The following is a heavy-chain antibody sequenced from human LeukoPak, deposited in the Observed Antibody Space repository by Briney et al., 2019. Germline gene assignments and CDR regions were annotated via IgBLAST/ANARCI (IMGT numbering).Heavy chain of an antibody. V-gene: IGHV3-53*01. J-gene: IGHJ4*02. Sequence: GESLRLSCAASGFTVSFNYMSWVRQAPGKGLEWVSVLYSGGSTFYADSVTGRFTISRDKSKNTLYLQMNSLRVEDTAVYYCVRLLHWGQGTLVTVSS. D-gene: IGHD2-15*01. CDR3: VRLLH. CDR2: LYSGGST. CDR1: GFTVSFNY.